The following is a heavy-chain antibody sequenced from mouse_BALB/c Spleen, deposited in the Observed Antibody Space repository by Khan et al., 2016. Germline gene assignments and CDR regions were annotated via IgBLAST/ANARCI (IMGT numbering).Heavy chain of an antibody. CDR1: GFTFTDYY. J-gene: IGHJ1*01. Sequence: EVELVESGGGLVQPGGSLRLSCATSGFTFTDYYMSWVRQPPGKALEWLAFIRDKANGYTTEYSASVKGRFSISRDNSKSNLFLQMNKLRAEDSATYYCVRDSYGRSSGRYFDVWGAGTTVTVSS. CDR3: VRDSYGRSSGRYFDV. D-gene: IGHD1-1*01. CDR2: IRDKANGYTT. V-gene: IGHV7-3*02.